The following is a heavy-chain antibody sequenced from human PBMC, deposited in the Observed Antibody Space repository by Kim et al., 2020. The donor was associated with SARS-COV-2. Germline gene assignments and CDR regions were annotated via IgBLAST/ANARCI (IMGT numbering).Heavy chain of an antibody. V-gene: IGHV3-23*01. CDR3: AKGRRPY. J-gene: IGHJ4*02. CDR2: GVRQ. Sequence: GVRQYYADAVKRRFTISRNNSMNTLYLQMTSLRAEDTAVYYCAKGRRPYWGQGTLVTVSS.